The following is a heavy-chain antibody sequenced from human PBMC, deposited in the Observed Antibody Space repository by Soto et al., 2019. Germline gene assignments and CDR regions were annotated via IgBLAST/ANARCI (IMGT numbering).Heavy chain of an antibody. J-gene: IGHJ4*02. CDR2: ISDGDGAT. CDR3: ATGRTFFDF. CDR1: GFAISDYA. D-gene: IGHD3-16*01. Sequence: EVHLLESGGGLVQPGGSLRLSCAASGFAISDYAMTWVRQAPGKGLEWVSDISDGDGATHYADSVKGRFTISRDDSKNTLYLQMDSLRAEDAAVYYCATGRTFFDFWGQGTLVTVSS. V-gene: IGHV3-23*01.